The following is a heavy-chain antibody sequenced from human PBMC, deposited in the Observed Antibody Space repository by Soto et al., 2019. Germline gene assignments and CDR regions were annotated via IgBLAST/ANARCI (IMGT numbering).Heavy chain of an antibody. CDR2: ISSSSSYI. CDR1: GFTFSSYS. V-gene: IGHV3-21*01. Sequence: PGGSLRLSCAASGFTFSSYSINWVRQAPGKGLEWVSSISSSSSYIYYADSVKGRFTISRDNAKNSLYLQMNSLRAEDTAVYYCARDLGYDILTGYYGLIGYYYGMDVWGQGTTVTVSS. J-gene: IGHJ6*02. D-gene: IGHD3-9*01. CDR3: ARDLGYDILTGYYGLIGYYYGMDV.